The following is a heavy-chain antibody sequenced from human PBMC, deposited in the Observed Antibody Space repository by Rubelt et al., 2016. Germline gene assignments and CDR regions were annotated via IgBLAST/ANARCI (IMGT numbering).Heavy chain of an antibody. D-gene: IGHD5-24*01. Sequence: QVQLVQSGAEVKKPGASVKVSCKASGYTFTSYGIRWVRQAPGQAVEWMGWLSAYNGNTNFAQKLQSGVPRTIDTATTPADMELRSLRSDATAVYYCARGDAPVPRSYWYFDLWGRGTLVTVSS. CDR2: LSAYNGNT. CDR1: GYTFTSYG. V-gene: IGHV1-18*01. CDR3: ARGDAPVPRSYWYFDL. J-gene: IGHJ2*01.